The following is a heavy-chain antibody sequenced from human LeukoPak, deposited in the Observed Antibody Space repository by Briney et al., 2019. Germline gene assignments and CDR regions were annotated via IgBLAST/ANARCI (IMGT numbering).Heavy chain of an antibody. V-gene: IGHV4-4*07. CDR2: IYTSGTA. CDR1: GGSISSYY. D-gene: IGHD3-9*01. Sequence: PSETLSLTCTVSGGSISSYYWSWIRQPAGKGLEWIGRIYTSGTANYTPSLRSRVTISVDTSKNQFSLTLTSVTAGDTAVYYCARHLVSSLPTGLDYWGQGALVTVSS. J-gene: IGHJ4*02. CDR3: ARHLVSSLPTGLDY.